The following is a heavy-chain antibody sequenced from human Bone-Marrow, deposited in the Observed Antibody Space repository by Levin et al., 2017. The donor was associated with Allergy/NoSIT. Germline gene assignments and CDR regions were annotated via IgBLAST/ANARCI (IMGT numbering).Heavy chain of an antibody. D-gene: IGHD2-15*01. CDR2: ISYDGSNK. V-gene: IGHV3-30*18. J-gene: IGHJ4*02. CDR1: GFTFSSYG. Sequence: GESLKISCAASGFTFSSYGMHWVRQAPGKGLEWVAVISYDGSNKYYADSVKGRFTISRDNSKNTLYLQMNSLRAEDTAVYYCAKCSGGSCYFDYWGQGTLVTVSS. CDR3: AKCSGGSCYFDY.